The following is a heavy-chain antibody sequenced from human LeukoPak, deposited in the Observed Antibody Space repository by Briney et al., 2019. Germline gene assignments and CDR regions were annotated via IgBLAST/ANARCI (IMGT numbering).Heavy chain of an antibody. J-gene: IGHJ4*02. Sequence: GGSLRLSCAASGFTFSSYGMHWVRQAPGKGLERVAVIWYDGSNKYYADSVKGRFTISRDNSKNTLYLQMNSLRAEDTAVYYCAKDEVLYDSSGYPDYWGQGTLVTVSS. D-gene: IGHD3-22*01. CDR3: AKDEVLYDSSGYPDY. V-gene: IGHV3-33*06. CDR1: GFTFSSYG. CDR2: IWYDGSNK.